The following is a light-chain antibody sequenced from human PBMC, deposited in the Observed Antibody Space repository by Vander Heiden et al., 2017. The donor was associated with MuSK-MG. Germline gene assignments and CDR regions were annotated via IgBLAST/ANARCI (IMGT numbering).Light chain of an antibody. J-gene: IGKJ1*01. Sequence: DIVMTQSPDSLAVSLGERATINCKSSQSVLYSSNNKNYLAWYQQKAGQPPKLLIYWASTRESGVPDRFSGSGSGTDFTLTISSLQAEDVAVYYCQQDDSTPVTFGQGTKVEIK. CDR3: QQDDSTPVT. V-gene: IGKV4-1*01. CDR2: WAS. CDR1: QSVLYSSNNKNY.